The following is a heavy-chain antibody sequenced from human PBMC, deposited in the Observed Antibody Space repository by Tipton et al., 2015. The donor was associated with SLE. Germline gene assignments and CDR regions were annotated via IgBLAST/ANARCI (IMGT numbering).Heavy chain of an antibody. D-gene: IGHD5/OR15-5a*01. CDR3: ARDLGSSAFDI. CDR1: GFTFSSYA. CDR2: ISYDGSNK. Sequence: SLRLSCAASGFTFSSYAMHWVRQAPGKGLEWVAVISYDGSNKYYADSVKGRFTISRDNSKNTLYLQMNSLRAEDTAVYYCARDLGSSAFDIWGQGTMVTVSS. V-gene: IGHV3-30-3*01. J-gene: IGHJ3*02.